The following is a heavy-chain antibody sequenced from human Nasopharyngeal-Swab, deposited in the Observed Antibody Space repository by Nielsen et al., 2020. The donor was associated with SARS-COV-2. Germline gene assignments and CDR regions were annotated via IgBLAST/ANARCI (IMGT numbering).Heavy chain of an antibody. Sequence: ASVKVSCKASGYTFTTYDITWVRQAPGQGLEWMGWSSPTNGNTNYALNFQGRVTMTADTSTNTAYMELRSLRYDDTAVYYCARDPGAATLDNWRKEPLVTVSS. CDR3: ARDPGAATLDN. V-gene: IGHV1-18*04. CDR1: GYTFTTYD. D-gene: IGHD3-10*01. CDR2: SSPTNGNT. J-gene: IGHJ4*02.